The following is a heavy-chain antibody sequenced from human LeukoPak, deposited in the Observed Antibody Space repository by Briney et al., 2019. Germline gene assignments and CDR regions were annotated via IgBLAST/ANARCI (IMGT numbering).Heavy chain of an antibody. V-gene: IGHV4-39*01. Sequence: SETLSLTCTVFGGSISSSSYYWGWIRQPPGKGLEWIGSIYYSGSTYYNPSLKSRVTISVDTSKNQFSLKLSSVTAADTAVYYCARHPIAVAGFDYWGQGTLVTVSS. J-gene: IGHJ4*02. CDR1: GGSISSSSYY. D-gene: IGHD6-19*01. CDR3: ARHPIAVAGFDY. CDR2: IYYSGST.